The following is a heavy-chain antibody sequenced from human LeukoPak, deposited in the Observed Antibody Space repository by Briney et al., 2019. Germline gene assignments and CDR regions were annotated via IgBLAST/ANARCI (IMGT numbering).Heavy chain of an antibody. V-gene: IGHV3-53*01. D-gene: IGHD1-1*01. J-gene: IGHJ6*02. Sequence: PGGSLRLSCAASGLTVSRNYMNWVRQAPGKGLEWVSVIYSGGSTYYADSVKGRFTITRDNSKNTVYLQMNSLRAEDTAVYYCARDSETETGWYYYGMDVWGQGTTVTVSS. CDR1: GLTVSRNY. CDR3: ARDSETETGWYYYGMDV. CDR2: IYSGGST.